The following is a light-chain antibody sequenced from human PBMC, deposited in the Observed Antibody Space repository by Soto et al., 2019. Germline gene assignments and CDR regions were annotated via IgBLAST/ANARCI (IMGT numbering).Light chain of an antibody. J-gene: IGKJ5*01. CDR1: RIICIN. CDR3: QQYHKWPLT. Sequence: EVVLTQSPSTLSVSPGERATLSCRASRIICINLAWYQQIPGQVPRLLIYGASTRDTGIPARFSGSGSGTDFTLTITSLQSEDFALYYCQQYHKWPLTFGPGARLELK. CDR2: GAS. V-gene: IGKV3-15*01.